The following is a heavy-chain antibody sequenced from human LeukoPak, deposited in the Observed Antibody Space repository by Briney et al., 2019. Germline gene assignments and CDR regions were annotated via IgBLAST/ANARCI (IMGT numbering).Heavy chain of an antibody. CDR3: ARHFHSAWFGF. J-gene: IGHJ4*02. V-gene: IGHV5-51*01. Sequence: KFGESLKISCKCSGFDFTAYGIAWVRQMPGKGLEWMGSIYPGGSNGRYSPSFQGQVTVSADKSITTVYLQWSSLKASDTAMYYCARHFHSAWFGFWGQGSLVTVSS. D-gene: IGHD5-18*01. CDR2: IYPGGSNG. CDR1: GFDFTAYG.